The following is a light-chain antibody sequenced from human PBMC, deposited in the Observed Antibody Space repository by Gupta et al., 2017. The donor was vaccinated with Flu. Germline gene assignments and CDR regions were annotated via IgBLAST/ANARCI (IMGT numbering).Light chain of an antibody. Sequence: EIVITHSPATLSVSPGEGATLSCRASQSVSSNLPWYQQKPGQAPRLLIYGASTRPTGIPARFSGSGSGTEFSLTISSLQSEDFAVYYCQQYYNWPLTFGGGTKVEIK. CDR3: QQYYNWPLT. J-gene: IGKJ4*01. CDR2: GAS. CDR1: QSVSSN. V-gene: IGKV3-15*01.